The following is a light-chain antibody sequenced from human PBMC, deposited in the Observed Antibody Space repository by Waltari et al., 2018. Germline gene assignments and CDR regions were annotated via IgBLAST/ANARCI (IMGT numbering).Light chain of an antibody. CDR3: QQYATSPWT. Sequence: ELVLTQSPGTLSLSPGERATLSCRASQNIYNNYLAWYQQKPGQAPRLLIYGASNRALGIPDRFSGSGSGTDFSLTISRLEPEDFAVYCCQQYATSPWTFGQGTKVELK. CDR1: QNIYNNY. V-gene: IGKV3-20*01. CDR2: GAS. J-gene: IGKJ1*01.